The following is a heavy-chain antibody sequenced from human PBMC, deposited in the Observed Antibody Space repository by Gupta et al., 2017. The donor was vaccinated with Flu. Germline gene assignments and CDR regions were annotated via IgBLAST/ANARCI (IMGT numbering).Heavy chain of an antibody. CDR3: VRSSVRFLEWTFDS. CDR1: GGTFSSDA. V-gene: IGHV1-69*01. J-gene: IGHJ4*02. Sequence: QVQLVQSGAEVQKPGSSVKVSCKASGGTFSSDAISWVRQAPGQGLEWMGGIIPIFGTSNYAQKFQDRVTLIADESTSTAYMELSSLRSEDTAVYFCVRSSVRFLEWTFDSWGQGTLLTVSS. D-gene: IGHD3-3*01. CDR2: IIPIFGTS.